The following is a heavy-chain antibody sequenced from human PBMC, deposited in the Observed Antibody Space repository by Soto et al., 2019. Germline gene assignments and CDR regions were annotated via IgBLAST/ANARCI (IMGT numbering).Heavy chain of an antibody. Sequence: PSETLSLTCTVSGGSISSYYWSWIRQPPGKGLEWIGYIYYSGSTNYNPSLKSRVTISVDTSKNQFSLKLSSVTAANTAVYYCARDRYVDRYYYYMDVWGKRTKVTVSS. D-gene: IGHD3-16*01. J-gene: IGHJ6*03. V-gene: IGHV4-59*01. CDR2: IYYSGST. CDR1: GGSISSYY. CDR3: ARDRYVDRYYYYMDV.